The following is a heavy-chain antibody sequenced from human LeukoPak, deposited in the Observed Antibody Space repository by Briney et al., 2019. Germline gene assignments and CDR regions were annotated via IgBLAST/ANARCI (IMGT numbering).Heavy chain of an antibody. CDR1: GGSVSSGSYY. J-gene: IGHJ6*02. V-gene: IGHV4-61*01. Sequence: KPSETLSLTCTVSGGSVSSGSYYWSWIRQPPGKGLEWIGYIYYSGSTNYNPSLKSRVTISVDTSKNQFSLKLSSVTAADTAVYYCARVRQLEYYYYGMDVWGQGTTDTVSS. CDR3: ARVRQLEYYYYGMDV. D-gene: IGHD6-6*01. CDR2: IYYSGST.